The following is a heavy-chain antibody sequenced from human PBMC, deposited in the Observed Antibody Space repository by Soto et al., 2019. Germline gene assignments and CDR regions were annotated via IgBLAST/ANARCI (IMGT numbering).Heavy chain of an antibody. D-gene: IGHD2-2*01. J-gene: IGHJ6*02. CDR3: ARDRDYQLPPPYYCYGMDV. Sequence: QVQLVQSGAEVKKPGSSVKVSCKASGGTFRSYAISWVRHAPGQGLEWMGGIIPIFGTANYAQKFQVRVTITADESTSAAKMELSSLRSEDTAVYYCARDRDYQLPPPYYCYGMDVWGQGSTVSVSS. CDR2: IIPIFGTA. CDR1: GGTFRSYA. V-gene: IGHV1-69*01.